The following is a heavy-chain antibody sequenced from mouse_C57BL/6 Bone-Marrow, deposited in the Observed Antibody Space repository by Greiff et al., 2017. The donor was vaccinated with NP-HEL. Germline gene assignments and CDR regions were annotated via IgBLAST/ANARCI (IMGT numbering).Heavy chain of an antibody. J-gene: IGHJ3*01. CDR2: IWSGGST. CDR1: GFSLTSYS. CDR3: ARRGEYYGSIWFAY. Sequence: QVQLQQSGPGLVQPSQSLSITCTVSGFSLTSYSVHWVRQSPGKGLEWLGVIWSGGSTDYNAAFISRLSISKDNSKSQVFCKMNSLQANDTAIYYCARRGEYYGSIWFAYWGQGTLVTVSA. V-gene: IGHV2-2*02. D-gene: IGHD1-1*01.